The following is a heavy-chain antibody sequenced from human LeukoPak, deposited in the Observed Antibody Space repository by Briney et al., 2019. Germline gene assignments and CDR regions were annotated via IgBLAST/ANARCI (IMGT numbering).Heavy chain of an antibody. J-gene: IGHJ5*02. Sequence: SETLSLTCTVSGYSISSGSYWGWIRQPPGKGLEWIGSIYHSGTTYYNPSLKSRVTISVDTSKNQFSLELSSVTAADTAVYYCARVESSRDYYGPNWFDPWGQGTLVTVSS. CDR3: ARVESSRDYYGPNWFDP. V-gene: IGHV4-38-2*02. CDR1: GYSISSGSY. CDR2: IYHSGTT. D-gene: IGHD3-10*01.